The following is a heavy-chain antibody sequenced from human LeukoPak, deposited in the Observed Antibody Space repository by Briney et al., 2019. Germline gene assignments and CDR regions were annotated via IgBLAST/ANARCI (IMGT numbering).Heavy chain of an antibody. CDR3: ARPRVITHYFDY. V-gene: IGHV3-7*01. Sequence: GGSLRLSCAASRFTFSSYWMSWVRQAPRKGLEWVANIKQDGSEKYYVDSVKGRFTISRDNAKNSLYLQMNSLRAEDTAVYYCARPRVITHYFDYWGQGTLVTVSS. CDR2: IKQDGSEK. J-gene: IGHJ4*02. D-gene: IGHD3-22*01. CDR1: RFTFSSYW.